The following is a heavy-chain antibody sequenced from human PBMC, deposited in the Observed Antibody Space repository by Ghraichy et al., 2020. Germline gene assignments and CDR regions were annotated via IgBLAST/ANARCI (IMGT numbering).Heavy chain of an antibody. J-gene: IGHJ4*02. Sequence: GESLNISCAASGFTFSSYSMNWVRQAPGKGLEWVSSISSSSSYIYYADSVKGRFTISRDNAKNSLYLQMNSLRAEDTAVYYCARDGLSGSYFSLVDYWGQGTLVTVSS. CDR3: ARDGLSGSYFSLVDY. CDR1: GFTFSSYS. D-gene: IGHD1-26*01. V-gene: IGHV3-21*01. CDR2: ISSSSSYI.